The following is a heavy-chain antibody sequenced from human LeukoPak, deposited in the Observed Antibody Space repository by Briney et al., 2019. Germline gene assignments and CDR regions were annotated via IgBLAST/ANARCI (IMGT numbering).Heavy chain of an antibody. J-gene: IGHJ4*02. CDR2: VSGDGANT. CDR1: GFIFSNYA. D-gene: IGHD4-17*01. CDR3: ANEIRPNDY. Sequence: GGSLRLSCAASGFIFSNYAMSWVRQAPGKGLEWVSAVSGDGANTYYTDSVKGRFTISKDNSKNTLYLQMNSLRAEDTAVYYCANEIRPNDYWGQGTQVTVSS. V-gene: IGHV3-23*01.